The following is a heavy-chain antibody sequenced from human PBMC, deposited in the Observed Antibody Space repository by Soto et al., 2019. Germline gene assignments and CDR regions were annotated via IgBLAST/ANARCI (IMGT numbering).Heavy chain of an antibody. CDR3: ARDHRYCSSTSCYAGPNWFDP. CDR1: GYTFTGYY. CDR2: INPNSGGT. V-gene: IGHV1-2*02. J-gene: IGHJ5*02. Sequence: ASVKVSCKASGYTFTGYYMHWVRQAPGQGLEWMGWINPNSGGTNYAQKFQGRVTMTRDTSISTAYMELSRLRSDDTAVYYCARDHRYCSSTSCYAGPNWFDPWGQGTLVTVSS. D-gene: IGHD2-2*01.